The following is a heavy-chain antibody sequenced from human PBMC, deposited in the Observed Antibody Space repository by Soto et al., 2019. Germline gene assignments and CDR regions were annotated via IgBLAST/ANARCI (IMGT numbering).Heavy chain of an antibody. J-gene: IGHJ4*02. CDR1: GYSFPRHW. CDR2: TDPSDSNT. D-gene: IGHD1-1*01. CDR3: ATDLGDNRMASGFQN. Sequence: DYLKMSCKGSGYSFPRHWIGWVRQMPGKRLDSMGITDPSDSNTRYSPFFEAPVVMSAERSINTAYFPLPSLKISDTTPYNCATDLGDNRMASGFQNWAQGALVKISS. V-gene: IGHV5-51*06.